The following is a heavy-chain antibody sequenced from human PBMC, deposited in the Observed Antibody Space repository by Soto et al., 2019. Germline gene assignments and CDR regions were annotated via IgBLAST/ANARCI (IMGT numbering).Heavy chain of an antibody. V-gene: IGHV5-10-1*01. D-gene: IGHD3-22*01. CDR1: GYSFTSYW. Sequence: PGESLKISCKGSGYSFTSYWISWVRQMPGKGLEWMGRIDPSDSYTNYSPSFQGHVTISADKSISTAYLQWSSLKASDTAMYYCATTGHTYYYDSSGYYYFDYWGQGTLVTVSS. CDR2: IDPSDSYT. J-gene: IGHJ4*02. CDR3: ATTGHTYYYDSSGYYYFDY.